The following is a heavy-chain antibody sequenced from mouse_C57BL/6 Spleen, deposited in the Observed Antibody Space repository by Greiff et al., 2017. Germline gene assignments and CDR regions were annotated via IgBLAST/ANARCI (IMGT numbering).Heavy chain of an antibody. V-gene: IGHV1-62-2*01. D-gene: IGHD4-1*01. CDR2: FYPGSGSI. J-gene: IGHJ2*01. CDR1: GYTFTEYT. CDR3: ARHEGRFPILTGFDY. Sequence: VQRVESGAELVKPGASVKLSCKASGYTFTEYTIHWVKQRSGQGLEWIGWFYPGSGSIKYNEKFKDKATLTADKSSSTVYMELSRLTSEDSAVXFCARHEGRFPILTGFDYWGQGTTLTVSS.